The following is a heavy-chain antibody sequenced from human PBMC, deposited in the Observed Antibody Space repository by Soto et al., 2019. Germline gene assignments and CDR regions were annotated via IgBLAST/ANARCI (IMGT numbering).Heavy chain of an antibody. CDR3: ARAEGSYFDY. CDR1: GFTFSSYA. V-gene: IGHV3-30-3*01. J-gene: IGHJ4*02. CDR2: ISYDGSNK. Sequence: PGGSMRLSCAASGFTFSSYAMHWVRQAPGKGLEWVAVISYDGSNKYYADSVKGRFTISRDNSKNTLYLQMNSLRAEDTAVYYCARAEGSYFDYWGQGTLVTVSS.